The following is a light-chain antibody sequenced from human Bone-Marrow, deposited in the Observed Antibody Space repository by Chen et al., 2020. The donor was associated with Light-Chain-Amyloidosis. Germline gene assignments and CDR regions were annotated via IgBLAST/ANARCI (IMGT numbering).Light chain of an antibody. CDR3: QSADSSGTYEVI. J-gene: IGLJ2*01. V-gene: IGLV3-25*03. CDR2: RDT. CDR1: DLPTKY. Sequence: SCELTQPPSVSVSPGQTARITCSGDDLPTKYAYLYQQKPGQAPVLVIHRDTERPSGISERFSGSSSGTTATLTISGVQAEDEADYHCQSADSSGTYEVIFGGGTKLTVL.